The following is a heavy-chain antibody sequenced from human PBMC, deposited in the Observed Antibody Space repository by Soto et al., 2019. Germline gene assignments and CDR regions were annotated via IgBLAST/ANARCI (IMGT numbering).Heavy chain of an antibody. J-gene: IGHJ6*02. Sequence: QVQLVESGGGVVQPGRSLRLSCAASGFIFSDFGMHWVRQAPGKGLEWVAVISTDGLNKYYADSVRGRLTVSRDDSKSTLYLQMNSLRVEDTAVYYCARPRLTSYYYFGMDVWGQGTTVTVSS. V-gene: IGHV3-30*03. CDR1: GFIFSDFG. CDR3: ARPRLTSYYYFGMDV. D-gene: IGHD6-25*01. CDR2: ISTDGLNK.